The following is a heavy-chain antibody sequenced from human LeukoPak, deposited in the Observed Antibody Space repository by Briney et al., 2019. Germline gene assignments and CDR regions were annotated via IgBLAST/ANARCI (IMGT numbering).Heavy chain of an antibody. CDR1: GGSISSSSYY. D-gene: IGHD3-10*01. J-gene: IGHJ5*02. V-gene: IGHV4-39*07. CDR2: IYYSGST. CDR3: ASIHNGSGLT. Sequence: SETLSLTCTVSGGSISSSSYYWGWIRQPPGKGLEWIGSIYYSGSTYYNPSLKSRVTISVDTSKNQFSLKLSSVTAADTAVYYCASIHNGSGLTWGQGTLVTVSS.